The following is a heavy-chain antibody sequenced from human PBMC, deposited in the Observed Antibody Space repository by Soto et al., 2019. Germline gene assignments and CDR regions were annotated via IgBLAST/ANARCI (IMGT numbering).Heavy chain of an antibody. V-gene: IGHV3-21*01. D-gene: IGHD7-27*01. CDR1: GFTFSSYS. Sequence: VQLVESGGGLVKPGGSLRLSCAASGFTFSSYSMNWVRQAPGKGLEWVSSISSSSSYIYYADSVKGRFTISRDNAKNSLYLQMNSLRAEDTAVYYCASSNSTYYYYYGMDVWGQGTTVTVSS. J-gene: IGHJ6*02. CDR2: ISSSSSYI. CDR3: ASSNSTYYYYYGMDV.